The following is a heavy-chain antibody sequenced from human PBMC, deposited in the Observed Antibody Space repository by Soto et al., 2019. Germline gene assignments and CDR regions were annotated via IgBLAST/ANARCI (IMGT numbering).Heavy chain of an antibody. D-gene: IGHD2-2*01. CDR1: GGSISNSGYY. CDR2: IYYSGST. V-gene: IGHV4-39*01. J-gene: IGHJ4*02. Sequence: QLQLQESGPGLVKPSETLSLTCTVSGGSISNSGYYWGLIRQPPGKGLEGIGSIYYSGSTYYNPSLKSRVTKSRDTSKSQFTLKPSSVTATDTAVYYSARHAEEPAASHFDYWGQGTLVTVSS. CDR3: ARHAEEPAASHFDY.